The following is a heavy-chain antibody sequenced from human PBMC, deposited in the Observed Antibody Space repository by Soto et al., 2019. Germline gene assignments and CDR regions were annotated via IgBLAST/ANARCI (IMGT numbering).Heavy chain of an antibody. CDR3: ARSLLQGDF. D-gene: IGHD2-21*01. CDR2: INPNGGST. J-gene: IGHJ4*02. Sequence: QVQLVQSGAEVKKPGASVKISCKASGYTFIHYYIHWVRQAPGQGLEWVAIINPNGGSTNYAQKFQGRVTVTSDTSTTTVSMELNSLESDDPAVYFCARSLLQGDFWGQGTLVTVSS. V-gene: IGHV1-46*01. CDR1: GYTFIHYY.